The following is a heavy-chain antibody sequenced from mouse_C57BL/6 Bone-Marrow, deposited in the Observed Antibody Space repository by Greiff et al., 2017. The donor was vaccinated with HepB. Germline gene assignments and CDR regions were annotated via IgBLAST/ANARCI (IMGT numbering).Heavy chain of an antibody. CDR1: GYTFTDYE. V-gene: IGHV1-15*01. D-gene: IGHD1-1*01. CDR2: IDPETGGT. J-gene: IGHJ1*03. CDR3: TRCYGSSYWYFDV. Sequence: VKLQESGAELVRPGASVTLSCKASGYTFTDYEMHWVKQTPVHGLEWIGAIDPETGGTAYNQKFKGKAILTADKSSSTAYMELRSLTSEDSAVYYCTRCYGSSYWYFDVWGTGTTVTVSS.